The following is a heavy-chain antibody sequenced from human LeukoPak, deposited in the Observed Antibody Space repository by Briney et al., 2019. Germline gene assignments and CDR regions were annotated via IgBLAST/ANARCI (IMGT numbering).Heavy chain of an antibody. V-gene: IGHV4-34*01. CDR3: ARSRIAAAGSPYGY. CDR2: INHSGST. D-gene: IGHD6-13*01. CDR1: GGSSSGYY. J-gene: IGHJ4*02. Sequence: SETLSLTCAVYGGSSSGYYWSWIRQPPGKGLEWIGEINHSGSTNYNPSLKSRVTISVDTSKNQFSLKLSSVTAADTAVYYCARSRIAAAGSPYGYWGQGTLVTVSS.